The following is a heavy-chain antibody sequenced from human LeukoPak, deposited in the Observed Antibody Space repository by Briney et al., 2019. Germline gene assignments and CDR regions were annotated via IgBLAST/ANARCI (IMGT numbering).Heavy chain of an antibody. CDR1: GFTFSTYA. D-gene: IGHD3-3*01. Sequence: PGGSLRLSCAASGFTFSTYAMTWVRQAPGRGLEWVSVISGSGDSTYSADSVKGRFTISRDNSKNTLFLQINSLRVEDTAVYYCAKWAKYYDLWGGRGGFDYWGQGTLVTVSS. CDR3: AKWAKYYDLWGGRGGFDY. CDR2: ISGSGDST. V-gene: IGHV3-23*01. J-gene: IGHJ4*02.